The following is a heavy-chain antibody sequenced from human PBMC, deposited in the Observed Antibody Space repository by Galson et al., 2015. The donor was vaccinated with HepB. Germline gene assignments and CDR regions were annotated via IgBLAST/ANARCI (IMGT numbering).Heavy chain of an antibody. Sequence: SLRLSCAASGIAFSTSGMHWVRQAPGKGLEWVAIISYDGANKYYADSVKGRFTISRDNSKNTLFLQMSSLRPEDTAVYYCAKVFLWFGESVGGGYAMDVWGQGTTVTVSS. V-gene: IGHV3-30*18. CDR1: GIAFSTSG. J-gene: IGHJ6*02. D-gene: IGHD3-10*01. CDR3: AKVFLWFGESVGGGYAMDV. CDR2: ISYDGANK.